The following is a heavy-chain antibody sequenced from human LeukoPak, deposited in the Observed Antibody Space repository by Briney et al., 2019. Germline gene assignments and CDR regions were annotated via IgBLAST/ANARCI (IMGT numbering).Heavy chain of an antibody. CDR2: INPSGGGT. Sequence: ASVKVSCKASGYTFTTFYIHWVRQAPGQGLEWMGIINPSGGGTTYAQKFQGKVNPSGGGTTYAQRFQGRVTMTSDTSTATVYMELSRLRSDDTAVCYCARESDGNWGLVYWGQGTLVTVSS. J-gene: IGHJ4*02. CDR3: ARESDGNWGLVY. V-gene: IGHV1-46*01. CDR1: GYTFTTFY. D-gene: IGHD7-27*01.